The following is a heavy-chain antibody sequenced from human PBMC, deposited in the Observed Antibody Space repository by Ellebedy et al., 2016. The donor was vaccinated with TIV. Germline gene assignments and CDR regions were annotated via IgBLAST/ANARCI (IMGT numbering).Heavy chain of an antibody. CDR1: GGSISSSSYY. CDR2: IYYSGST. V-gene: IGHV4-39*01. CDR3: AREPALTVTTLTGADY. Sequence: MPGGSLRLSCTVSGGSISSSSYYRGWIRQPPGKGLEWIGSIYYSGSTYYNPSLKSRVTISVDTSKNQFSLKMSSVTAADTAVYYCAREPALTVTTLTGADYWGQGTLVTVSS. D-gene: IGHD4-17*01. J-gene: IGHJ4*02.